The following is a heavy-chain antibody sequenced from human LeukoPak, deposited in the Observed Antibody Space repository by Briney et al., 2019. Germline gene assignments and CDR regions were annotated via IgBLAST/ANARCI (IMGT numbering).Heavy chain of an antibody. Sequence: GGSPRLSCAASGFTFSSYAMSWVRQAPGKGLEWVSAISGSGGSTYYADSVKGRFTISRDNSKNTLYLQMNSLRAEDTAVYYCAKATWIQLSYYFDYWGQGTLVTVSS. J-gene: IGHJ4*02. CDR2: ISGSGGST. V-gene: IGHV3-23*01. CDR1: GFTFSSYA. D-gene: IGHD5-18*01. CDR3: AKATWIQLSYYFDY.